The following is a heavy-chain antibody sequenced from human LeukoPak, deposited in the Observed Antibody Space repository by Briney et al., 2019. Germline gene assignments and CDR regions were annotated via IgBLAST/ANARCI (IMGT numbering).Heavy chain of an antibody. D-gene: IGHD6-13*01. J-gene: IGHJ3*02. CDR1: GYTFTTYG. Sequence: ASVKVSCKASGYTFTTYGISWVRQAPGQGLEWMGWISAYNDNTNYAQKLQGRVTMTTDTSTSSAYMELRSLRSDDTAVYYCARDVEAAAGTRFLGAFDIWGQGTMVTVSS. CDR3: ARDVEAAAGTRFLGAFDI. V-gene: IGHV1-18*01. CDR2: ISAYNDNT.